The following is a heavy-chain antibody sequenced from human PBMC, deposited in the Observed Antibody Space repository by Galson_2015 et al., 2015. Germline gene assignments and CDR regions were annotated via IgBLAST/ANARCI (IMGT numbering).Heavy chain of an antibody. J-gene: IGHJ6*02. Sequence: ETLSLTCAVSGGSISSSNWWSWVRQPPGKGLEWIGEIYHSGSTNYNPSLKSRVTISVDKSKNQFSLKLSSVTAADTAVYYCARLWAAGPYYYGMDVWGQGTTVTVSS. CDR1: GGSISSSNW. V-gene: IGHV4-4*02. CDR2: IYHSGST. D-gene: IGHD3-16*01. CDR3: ARLWAAGPYYYGMDV.